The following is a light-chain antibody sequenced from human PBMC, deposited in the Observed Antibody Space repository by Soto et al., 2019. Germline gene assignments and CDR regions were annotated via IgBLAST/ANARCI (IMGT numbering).Light chain of an antibody. CDR2: NVY. V-gene: IGLV2-14*03. CDR1: NSDVGSYNY. J-gene: IGLJ1*01. CDR3: SSYTISRTYV. Sequence: QSALAQPASVSGSPGQSITISCTGTNSDVGSYNYVSWHQQHPGKAPKLMIYNVYDRPSGISNRFSGSKSGNTASLTISGLQGEDEADYYCSSYTISRTYVFGTGTKVTVL.